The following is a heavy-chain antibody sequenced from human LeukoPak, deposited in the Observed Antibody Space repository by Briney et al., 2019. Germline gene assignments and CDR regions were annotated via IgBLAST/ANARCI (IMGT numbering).Heavy chain of an antibody. CDR3: ARRGGLYGSGSYRFDP. V-gene: IGHV5-51*01. D-gene: IGHD3-10*01. CDR2: IYPGDSDT. Sequence: GESLKISCKGSGYIFTTYWIGWVRQMPGKGLEWMGIIYPGDSDTRYSPSFQGQVTISADKSISTAYLQWSSLKASDTAMYYCARRGGLYGSGSYRFDPWGQGTLVTVSS. CDR1: GYIFTTYW. J-gene: IGHJ5*02.